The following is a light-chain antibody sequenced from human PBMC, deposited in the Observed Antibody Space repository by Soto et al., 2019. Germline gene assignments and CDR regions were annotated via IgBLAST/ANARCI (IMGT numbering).Light chain of an antibody. Sequence: EIVLTPSPGTLSVSPGYRATLSCRASQSVSSTYLIWYQQKPGQAPRLLIYGASSRATGIPDRFSGSGSATDFTLTISRLEPEEFAVYYCKQYGSSPLTVGGGTKVDIK. V-gene: IGKV3-20*01. CDR1: QSVSSTY. CDR2: GAS. J-gene: IGKJ4*01. CDR3: KQYGSSPLT.